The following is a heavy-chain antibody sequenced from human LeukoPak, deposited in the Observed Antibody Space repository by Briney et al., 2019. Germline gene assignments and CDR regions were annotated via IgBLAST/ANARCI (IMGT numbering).Heavy chain of an antibody. CDR2: IKQDGSEK. CDR1: GFTFSSYW. V-gene: IGHV3-7*01. CDR3: ARAPGEGWFDP. Sequence: GGSLRLSCAASGFTFSSYWMSWVRQAPGKGLEWVASIKQDGSEKYYVDSVKGRFTISRDNAKNSLYLQMNSPRAEDTALYYCARAPGEGWFDPWGQGTLVTVSS. D-gene: IGHD4-17*01. J-gene: IGHJ5*02.